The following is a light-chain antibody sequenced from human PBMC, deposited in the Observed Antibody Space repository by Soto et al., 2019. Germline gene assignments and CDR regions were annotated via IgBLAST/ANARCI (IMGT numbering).Light chain of an antibody. CDR1: SSDVGGYNY. CDR3: SSYTSSSHVV. CDR2: DVS. J-gene: IGLJ2*01. V-gene: IGLV2-14*01. Sequence: QSALTQPASVSGSPGQPITISCTGTSSDVGGYNYVSWYQHNAGKAPKLVIYDVSNRPSGVSSRFSGYKSGNTASLTISGLQAEDEADYYCSSYTSSSHVVFGGGTQLTVL.